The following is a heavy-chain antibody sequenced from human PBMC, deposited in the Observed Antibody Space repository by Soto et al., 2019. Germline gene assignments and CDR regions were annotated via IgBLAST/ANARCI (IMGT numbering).Heavy chain of an antibody. CDR1: GVSISSGDYY. V-gene: IGHV4-30-4*01. J-gene: IGHJ5*02. Sequence: QVQLQESGPGLVKPSQTLSLTCTVSGVSISSGDYYWSWIRQPPGKGLEWIGYMYYSGSTYYNPSLKRRVTISADTSKNQFSLKMSSVTAADTAVYYCARYSGYEGLRFDPWGQGTLVTVSS. CDR3: ARYSGYEGLRFDP. D-gene: IGHD5-12*01. CDR2: MYYSGST.